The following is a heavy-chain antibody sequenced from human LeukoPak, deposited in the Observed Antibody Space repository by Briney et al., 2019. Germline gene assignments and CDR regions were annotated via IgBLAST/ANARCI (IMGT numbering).Heavy chain of an antibody. CDR3: ATTQPGGSYRDSTY. Sequence: GGSLRLSCTASGFTFSSYAMNWVRQAPGKGLEWVSGIGAGGTFTYYADSVKGRFTISRDNSKNTLYLQMNSLRAEDTAVYHCATTQPGGSYRDSTYWGQGALVTVSS. CDR2: IGAGGTFT. J-gene: IGHJ4*02. V-gene: IGHV3-23*01. D-gene: IGHD3-16*01. CDR1: GFTFSSYA.